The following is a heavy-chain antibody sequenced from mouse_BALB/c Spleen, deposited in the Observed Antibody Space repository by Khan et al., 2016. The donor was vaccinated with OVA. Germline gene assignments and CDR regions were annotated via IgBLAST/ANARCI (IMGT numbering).Heavy chain of an antibody. Sequence: EVKLVESGGDLVKPGGSLKLSCAASGFTFSTYGMSWVRQTPDNRLEWVATVSTGGSYTYYPDSVKGRFTISRANAKDTLYLQMDSLKSEDTAMFYGARLAYYYDSEGFAYWGQGTLVTVSA. CDR2: VSTGGSYT. J-gene: IGHJ3*01. D-gene: IGHD1-1*01. CDR1: GFTFSTYG. CDR3: ARLAYYYDSEGFAY. V-gene: IGHV5-6*02.